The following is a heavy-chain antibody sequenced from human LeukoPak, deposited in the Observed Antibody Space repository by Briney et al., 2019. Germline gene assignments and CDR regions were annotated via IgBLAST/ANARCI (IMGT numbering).Heavy chain of an antibody. D-gene: IGHD3-22*01. CDR1: GFTFSSYW. Sequence: PGGSLRLSCAASGFTFSSYWMSWVRQAPGKGLEWVANIKQDGSEKYYVDSVKGRFTISRDNAKNSLYLQMNSLRAEDTAVYYCASSNYYDSRQTFYWGQGTLVTVSS. CDR3: ASSNYYDSRQTFY. J-gene: IGHJ4*02. V-gene: IGHV3-7*01. CDR2: IKQDGSEK.